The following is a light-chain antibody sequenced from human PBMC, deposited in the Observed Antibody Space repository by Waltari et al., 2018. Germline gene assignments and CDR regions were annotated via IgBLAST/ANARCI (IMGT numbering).Light chain of an antibody. Sequence: DNQMTQSPSSLSASVGDRVTITCRASQGISNSLAWYQQKPGKAPKLLLYAASRLESGVPSRFSGSGSGTDYTLTISSLQPEDFATYYCQQYYSTPPATFGQGTKLEIK. CDR2: AAS. CDR1: QGISNS. V-gene: IGKV1-NL1*01. CDR3: QQYYSTPPAT. J-gene: IGKJ2*01.